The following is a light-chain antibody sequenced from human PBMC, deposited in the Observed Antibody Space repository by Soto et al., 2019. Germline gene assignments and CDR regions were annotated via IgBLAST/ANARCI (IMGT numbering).Light chain of an antibody. CDR3: QSYDTSLSASV. V-gene: IGLV1-40*01. CDR2: DNT. CDR1: RSNIGAGYA. Sequence: QSVLTQPPSVSGAPGQRVTISCTGSRSNIGAGYAVHWYQQLPGTAPKLLIYDNTNRPSGVPDRFSASESGTSASLAITGLQSEGEADYYCQSYDTSLSASVFGGGTQLTVL. J-gene: IGLJ2*01.